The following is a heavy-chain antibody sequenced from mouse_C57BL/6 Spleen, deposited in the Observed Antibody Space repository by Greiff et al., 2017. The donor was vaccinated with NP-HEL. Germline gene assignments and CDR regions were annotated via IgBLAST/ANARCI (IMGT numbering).Heavy chain of an antibody. J-gene: IGHJ4*01. CDR2: ISSGGSYT. D-gene: IGHD1-1*01. CDR3: ARQGYGSSPYYYAMDY. V-gene: IGHV5-6*01. Sequence: EVKVVESGGDLVKPGGSLKLSCAASGFTFSSYGMSWVRQTPDKRLEWVATISSGGSYTYYPDSVKGRFTISRDNAKNTLYLQMSSLKSEDTAMYYCARQGYGSSPYYYAMDYWGQGTSVTVSS. CDR1: GFTFSSYG.